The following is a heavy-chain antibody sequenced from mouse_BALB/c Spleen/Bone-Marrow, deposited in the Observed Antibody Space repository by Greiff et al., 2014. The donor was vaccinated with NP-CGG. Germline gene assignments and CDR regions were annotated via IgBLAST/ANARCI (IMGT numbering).Heavy chain of an antibody. V-gene: IGHV14-3*02. D-gene: IGHD1-1*01. CDR2: IDPANGNT. Sequence: VQLKESGAELVKSGASVKLSCTASGFNIKDTYMHWVKQRPEQGLEWIGRIDPANGNTKYDPKFQGKATITADTSSNTAYLQLSSLTSEDTAVYYCAREVDYAMDYWGQGTSVTVSS. J-gene: IGHJ4*01. CDR3: AREVDYAMDY. CDR1: GFNIKDTY.